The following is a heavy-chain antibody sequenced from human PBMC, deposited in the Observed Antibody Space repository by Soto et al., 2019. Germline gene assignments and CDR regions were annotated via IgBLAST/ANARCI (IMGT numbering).Heavy chain of an antibody. CDR3: ARDPGYASGTISFDP. CDR1: GIIVSDTY. Sequence: PGVPLILSCAASGIIVSDTYMSWVRQAPGKGLEWVAVIHSAGTTYYADSVKGRFTISRDNSKNTLYLQMNSLRVDDTAVYHCARDPGYASGTISFDPWGPGTLVTVSS. V-gene: IGHV3-53*01. D-gene: IGHD3-10*01. J-gene: IGHJ5*02. CDR2: IHSAGTT.